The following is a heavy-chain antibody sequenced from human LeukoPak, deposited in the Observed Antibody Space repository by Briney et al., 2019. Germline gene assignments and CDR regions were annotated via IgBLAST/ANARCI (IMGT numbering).Heavy chain of an antibody. Sequence: SETLSLTCTVSGGSISSSSYYWGWIRQPPGKGLEWIGSIYYSGSTYYNPSLKSRVTISVDTSKNQFSLKLSSVTAADTAVYYCARHGGASWFDPWGQGTLVTDSS. CDR1: GGSISSSSYY. D-gene: IGHD3-16*01. V-gene: IGHV4-39*01. J-gene: IGHJ5*02. CDR2: IYYSGST. CDR3: ARHGGASWFDP.